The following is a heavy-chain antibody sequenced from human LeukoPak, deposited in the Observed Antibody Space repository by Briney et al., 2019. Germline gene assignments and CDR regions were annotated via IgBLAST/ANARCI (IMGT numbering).Heavy chain of an antibody. CDR1: GYSFTSYW. D-gene: IGHD3-10*01. Sequence: GESLKISCKGSGYSFTSYWIGWVRQMPGKGLEWMGIIYPGDSDTRYSPSFQGQVTISADKSISTAYLQWSSLKASDTAMYYCARGESNQKLARGDYFDYWGQGTLVTVSS. V-gene: IGHV5-51*01. CDR2: IYPGDSDT. CDR3: ARGESNQKLARGDYFDY. J-gene: IGHJ4*02.